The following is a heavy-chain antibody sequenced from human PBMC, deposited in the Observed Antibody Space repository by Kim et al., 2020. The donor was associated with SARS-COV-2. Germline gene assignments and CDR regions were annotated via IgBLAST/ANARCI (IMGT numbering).Heavy chain of an antibody. J-gene: IGHJ4*02. Sequence: DAWKGRFTISRDKYKNTLYLKMNSLRAEDTALYYCARDHYYGSGSLGFDYWGQGTLVTVSS. V-gene: IGHV3-53*01. CDR3: ARDHYYGSGSLGFDY. D-gene: IGHD3-10*01.